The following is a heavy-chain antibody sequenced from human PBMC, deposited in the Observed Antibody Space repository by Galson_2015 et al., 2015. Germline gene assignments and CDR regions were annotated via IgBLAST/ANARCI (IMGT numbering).Heavy chain of an antibody. Sequence: SETLSLTCTVSGGSISSSSYYWGWIRQPPGKGLEWIGSIYYSGSTYYNPSLKSRVTISVDTSKNQFSLKLSSVTAADTAVYYCARNYYYYGMDVWGQGTTVTVSS. CDR1: GGSISSSSYY. CDR2: IYYSGST. CDR3: ARNYYYYGMDV. J-gene: IGHJ6*02. V-gene: IGHV4-39*01.